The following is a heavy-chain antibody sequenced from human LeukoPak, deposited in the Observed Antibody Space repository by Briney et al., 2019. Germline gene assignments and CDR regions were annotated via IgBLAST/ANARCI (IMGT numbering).Heavy chain of an antibody. CDR2: IKEDGSEE. D-gene: IGHD3-3*01. CDR3: ATYSYDFWSDRPFDY. Sequence: GGSLRLSCAASGFTFSTYWMSWVRQAPGKGLEWVANIKEDGSEEYYVDSVKGRFTISRDNAENSLYLQMNSLRAEDTAVYYCATYSYDFWSDRPFDYWGQGTLVTVSS. J-gene: IGHJ4*02. V-gene: IGHV3-7*01. CDR1: GFTFSTYW.